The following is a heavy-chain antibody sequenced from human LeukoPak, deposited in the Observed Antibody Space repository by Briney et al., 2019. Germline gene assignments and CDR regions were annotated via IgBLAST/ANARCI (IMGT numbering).Heavy chain of an antibody. J-gene: IGHJ4*02. Sequence: SETLSLTCTVSGGSISSSSYYWSWIRQPPGKGLEWIGYIYYSGSTNYNPSLKSRVTISVDTSKNQFSLKLSSVTAADTAVYYCARDSTAGTVDYWGQGTLVTVSS. CDR1: GGSISSSSYY. CDR2: IYYSGST. CDR3: ARDSTAGTVDY. D-gene: IGHD6-13*01. V-gene: IGHV4-61*01.